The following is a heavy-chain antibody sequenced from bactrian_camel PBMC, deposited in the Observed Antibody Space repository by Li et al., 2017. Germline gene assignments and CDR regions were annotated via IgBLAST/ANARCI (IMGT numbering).Heavy chain of an antibody. Sequence: HVQLVESGGGLVQPGRSLTLSCTASGFTFSIYWMYWLRQAPGKGLEWISSISTGDGSTHYANSVKGRVTISRDNAKNTVYLQLNSLKTEDMAMYYCAKGAGGSWHLNEFDYWGQGTQVTVS. CDR3: AKGAGGSWHLNEFDY. CDR1: GFTFSIYW. J-gene: IGHJ4*01. CDR2: ISTGDGST. V-gene: IGHV3S1*01. D-gene: IGHD6*01.